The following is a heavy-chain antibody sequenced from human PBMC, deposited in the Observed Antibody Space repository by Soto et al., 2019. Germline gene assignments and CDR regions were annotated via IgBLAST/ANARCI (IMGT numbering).Heavy chain of an antibody. Sequence: QVQLVESGGGVVQPGRSLRLSCAASGFTFSSYGMHWVRQAPGKGLEWVAVIWYYGSNKYYADSVKGRFTISRDNSKNTLYLQMNSLRAEDTAVYYCARDSVGYSSGWYLSYYYGMDVWGQGTTVTVSS. CDR1: GFTFSSYG. D-gene: IGHD6-19*01. J-gene: IGHJ6*02. CDR2: IWYYGSNK. V-gene: IGHV3-33*01. CDR3: ARDSVGYSSGWYLSYYYGMDV.